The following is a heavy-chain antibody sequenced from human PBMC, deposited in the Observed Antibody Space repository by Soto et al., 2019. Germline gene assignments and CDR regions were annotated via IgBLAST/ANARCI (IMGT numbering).Heavy chain of an antibody. D-gene: IGHD3-16*02. CDR3: ARVPVSDFVWGSYRYTFDY. J-gene: IGHJ4*02. CDR1: GYTFSDHY. Sequence: QGQLVQSGAEVKKPGASVKVSCKASGYTFSDHYIHWVRQAPGQGLEWMGWINPDNVGTNYALNLRGRVTMTRDTSISTAYMELTSLTSDDTAVYFCARVPVSDFVWGSYRYTFDYWGQGTLVTVSS. V-gene: IGHV1-2*02. CDR2: INPDNVGT.